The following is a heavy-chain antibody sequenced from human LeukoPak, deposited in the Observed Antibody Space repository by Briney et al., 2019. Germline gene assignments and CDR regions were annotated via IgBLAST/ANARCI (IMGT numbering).Heavy chain of an antibody. V-gene: IGHV4-30-4*01. Sequence: SQTLSLTCTVSGGSISSGDYYWSWIRQPPGKGLEWIGYIYYTGTTYYNPSLKSRVTISVDTSKNQFSLKLSSVTAADTAVYYCARRSSYSILNPDAFDIWGQGTRVTVSS. CDR2: IYYTGTT. J-gene: IGHJ3*02. CDR1: GGSISSGDYY. CDR3: ARRSSYSILNPDAFDI. D-gene: IGHD6-13*01.